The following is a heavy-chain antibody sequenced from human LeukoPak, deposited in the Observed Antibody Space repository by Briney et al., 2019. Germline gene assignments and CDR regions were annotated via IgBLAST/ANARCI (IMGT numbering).Heavy chain of an antibody. CDR2: ISAYSSNT. D-gene: IGHD3-10*01. CDR1: GYSLTSYA. J-gene: IGHJ5*02. CDR3: ARGHSYYGSGSYFFDP. Sequence: GASVKVSCKASGYSLTSYAITWVRQAPGQGLEWMGWISAYSSNTNYAQKLQGRVTMTTDTSTTTAYMELRSLRSDDTAVYYCARGHSYYGSGSYFFDPWGQGTLVTVSS. V-gene: IGHV1-18*04.